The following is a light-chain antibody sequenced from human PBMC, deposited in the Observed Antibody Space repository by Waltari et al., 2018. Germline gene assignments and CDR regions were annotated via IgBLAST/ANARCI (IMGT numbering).Light chain of an antibody. CDR3: QSFDSGLCGFLV. J-gene: IGLJ2*01. Sequence: WYQQLPGRAPKLLIYKNVNRPSGVPDRFSGSTSGTSASLAISGLQTDDEAIYYCQSFDSGLCGFLVFGGGTKLAVL. V-gene: IGLV1-40*01. CDR2: KNV.